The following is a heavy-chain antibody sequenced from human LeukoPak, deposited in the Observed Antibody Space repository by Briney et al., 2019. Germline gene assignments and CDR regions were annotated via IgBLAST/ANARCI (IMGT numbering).Heavy chain of an antibody. Sequence: SVKVSFKASGGTFSSYAISWVRQAPGQGLEWMGGIIPTFGTANYSQKFQGRVTITADESTSTAYMELSSLRSEDTAVYYCARDRSGSYLPYYFDYWGQGTLVTVSS. CDR2: IIPTFGTA. D-gene: IGHD1-26*01. J-gene: IGHJ4*02. CDR1: GGTFSSYA. CDR3: ARDRSGSYLPYYFDY. V-gene: IGHV1-69*13.